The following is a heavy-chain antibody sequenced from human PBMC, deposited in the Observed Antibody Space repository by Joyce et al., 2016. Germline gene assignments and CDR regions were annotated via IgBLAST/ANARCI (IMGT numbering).Heavy chain of an antibody. CDR1: GFTVSNNY. V-gene: IGHV3-53*04. D-gene: IGHD2-15*01. Sequence: VQLVESGGGLVQPGGSLRLSCAASGFTVSNNYMSWVRQAPRKGLEWVSIIYSAGRTDSADFVRGRFTISRDKTKNTVYLQMNSLRAEDTAVYYCAGDIGYYYYYGVDVWGQGTTVTVSS. J-gene: IGHJ6*01. CDR2: IYSAGRT. CDR3: AGDIGYYYYYGVDV.